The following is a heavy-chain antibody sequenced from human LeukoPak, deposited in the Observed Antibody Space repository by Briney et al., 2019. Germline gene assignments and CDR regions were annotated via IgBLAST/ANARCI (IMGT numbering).Heavy chain of an antibody. CDR1: GGTFSSYA. V-gene: IGHV1-69*13. Sequence: SVKVSCKASGGTFSSYAISWVRQAPGQGLGWMGGIIPIFGTANYAQKFQGRVTITADESTSTAYMELSSLRSEDTAVYYCARGAARFLEWPYFDYWGQGTLVTVSS. CDR3: ARGAARFLEWPYFDY. CDR2: IIPIFGTA. D-gene: IGHD3-3*01. J-gene: IGHJ4*02.